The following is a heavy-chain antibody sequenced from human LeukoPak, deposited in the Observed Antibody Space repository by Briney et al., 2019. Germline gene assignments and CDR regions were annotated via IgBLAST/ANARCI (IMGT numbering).Heavy chain of an antibody. Sequence: SETLSLTCTVSGGSISSSSYQWGWIRQPPGKGLEWIGSFYYSGNTYYNPSLKSRVTISVDTSKSQFSLKLSSMTAADTAVYYCARLKEFQKIFDYWGQGTLVTVSS. CDR2: FYYSGNT. CDR3: ARLKEFQKIFDY. J-gene: IGHJ4*02. D-gene: IGHD2-21*01. V-gene: IGHV4-39*01. CDR1: GGSISSSSYQ.